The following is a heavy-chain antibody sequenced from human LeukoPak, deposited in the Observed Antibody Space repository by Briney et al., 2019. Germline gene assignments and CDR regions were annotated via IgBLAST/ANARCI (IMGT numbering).Heavy chain of an antibody. Sequence: ASVTVSCKVSGYTLTELSMHWARQAPGKGREWMGGFDPEDGETIYAQKFQGRVTMTEDTSTDTAYMELSSLRSEDTAVYYCATDGSGTTWDAFDIWGQGTMVTVSS. CDR1: GYTLTELS. D-gene: IGHD1-7*01. V-gene: IGHV1-24*01. CDR2: FDPEDGET. J-gene: IGHJ3*02. CDR3: ATDGSGTTWDAFDI.